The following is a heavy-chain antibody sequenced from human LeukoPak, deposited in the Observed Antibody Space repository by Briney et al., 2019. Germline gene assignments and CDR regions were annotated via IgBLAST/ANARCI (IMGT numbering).Heavy chain of an antibody. CDR3: ARDVVGSLDY. Sequence: GGSLRLSCAASGFTFSSYWMAWVRQAPGKGLEWVANIKGDESARHQADSVKGRFTISRDNTRNSLYLQMAKLRGDDTAVYYCARDVVGSLDYWGQGTLVTVSS. J-gene: IGHJ4*02. CDR2: IKGDESAR. D-gene: IGHD1-26*01. V-gene: IGHV3-7*01. CDR1: GFTFSSYW.